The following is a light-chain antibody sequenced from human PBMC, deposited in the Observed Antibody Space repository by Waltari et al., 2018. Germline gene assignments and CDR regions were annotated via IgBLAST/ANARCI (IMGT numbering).Light chain of an antibody. J-gene: IGLJ2*01. CDR1: SSDVGGYNY. CDR3: TSYAGSHNWV. Sequence: QSALTQPPSASGSPGQSVTISCTGTSSDVGGYNYVSWYQHHPGKAPKLMISEVNKRPSGVPDRFFGSKSGNTASLTVSGLQADDEADYYCTSYAGSHNWVFGGGTKLTVL. CDR2: EVN. V-gene: IGLV2-8*01.